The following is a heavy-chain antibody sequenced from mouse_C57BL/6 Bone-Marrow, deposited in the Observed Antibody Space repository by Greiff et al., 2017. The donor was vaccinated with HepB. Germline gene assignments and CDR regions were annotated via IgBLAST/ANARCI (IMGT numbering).Heavy chain of an antibody. D-gene: IGHD2-5*01. Sequence: EVKLMESGGGLVKPGGSLKLSCAASGFTFSSYAMSWVRQTPEKRLEWVATISDGGSYTYYPDNVKGRFTISRDNAKNNLYLQMSHLKSEDTAMYYCAREPYYSNLPFDYWGQGTTLTVSS. CDR3: AREPYYSNLPFDY. CDR2: ISDGGSYT. V-gene: IGHV5-4*01. J-gene: IGHJ2*01. CDR1: GFTFSSYA.